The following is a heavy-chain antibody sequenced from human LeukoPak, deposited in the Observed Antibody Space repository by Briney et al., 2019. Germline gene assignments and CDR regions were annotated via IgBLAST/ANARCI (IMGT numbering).Heavy chain of an antibody. CDR2: ISSSGSTI. D-gene: IGHD6-13*01. CDR1: GFTFSDYY. Sequence: GGSLRLSCAASGFTFSDYYMSWIRQAPGKGLEWVSYISSSGSTIYYADSVKGRFTISRDNAKNSLYLQMNSLRAEDTAVYYCAKDPNFGSSSWYSFDYWGQGTLVTVSS. V-gene: IGHV3-11*01. CDR3: AKDPNFGSSSWYSFDY. J-gene: IGHJ4*02.